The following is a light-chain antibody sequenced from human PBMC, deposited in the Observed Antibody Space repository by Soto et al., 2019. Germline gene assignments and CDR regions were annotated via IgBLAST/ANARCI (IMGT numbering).Light chain of an antibody. V-gene: IGKV3-15*01. J-gene: IGKJ1*01. Sequence: EIVMTQSPATLSVSPGERATLSCRASQSVSSNLAWYQQKPGQAPRRLIYGAATRATGIPARFSGGGSGTEFTLTISSLQSEDFAVYYCHQYNNWPRTFGQGTKVEI. CDR2: GAA. CDR3: HQYNNWPRT. CDR1: QSVSSN.